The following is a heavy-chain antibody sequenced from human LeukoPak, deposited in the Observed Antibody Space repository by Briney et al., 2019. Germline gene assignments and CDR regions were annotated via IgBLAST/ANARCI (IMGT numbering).Heavy chain of an antibody. CDR1: GFTFSSYA. Sequence: GGSLRLSCAASGFTFSSYAMSGVRQAPGKGLEWLSGISISGGSTSYADSVKGRFTISRDNSKNTLYLQMNSLRAEDTAVYYCAKDHTIVVVPAAMIDYWGQGTLVTVSS. J-gene: IGHJ4*02. CDR2: ISISGGST. V-gene: IGHV3-23*01. D-gene: IGHD2-2*01. CDR3: AKDHTIVVVPAAMIDY.